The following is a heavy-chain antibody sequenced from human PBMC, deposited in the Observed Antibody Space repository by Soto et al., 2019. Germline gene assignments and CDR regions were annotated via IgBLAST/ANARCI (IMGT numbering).Heavy chain of an antibody. CDR1: GFSFSNYA. J-gene: IGHJ6*02. CDR3: AKRNISGSKYVGSAMDV. CDR2: ISGSGAGT. Sequence: EVQLLESGGTLVQVGGSLRLSCVASGFSFSNYAVTWVRQAPGKGLEWVSAISGSGAGTYYADSVKGRFTISRDNSKNTVHLKMNRLSVEDTAVYHCAKRNISGSKYVGSAMDVWGQWTTV. V-gene: IGHV3-23*01. D-gene: IGHD1-26*01.